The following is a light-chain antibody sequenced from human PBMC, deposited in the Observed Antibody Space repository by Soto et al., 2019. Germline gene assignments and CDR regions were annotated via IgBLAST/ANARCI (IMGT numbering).Light chain of an antibody. J-gene: IGKJ1*01. CDR3: QQRTNWGGT. CDR1: QSVTSSY. V-gene: IGKV3D-20*02. CDR2: GAS. Sequence: VVLTHSPGALSLSPGERATLSCMASQSVTSSYLAWYQQKPCQAPRLLIYGASSRATGIPARFSGSGSGTDFTLTISSLEPEDFAVYYCQQRTNWGGTFGQGTKVDI.